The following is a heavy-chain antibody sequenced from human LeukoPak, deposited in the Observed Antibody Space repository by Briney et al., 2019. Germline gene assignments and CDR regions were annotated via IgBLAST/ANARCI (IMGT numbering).Heavy chain of an antibody. D-gene: IGHD2-21*02. V-gene: IGHV3-7*01. CDR2: IKQDGSEK. J-gene: IGHJ6*03. Sequence: PGGSLRLSCAASGFTFSSYWMSWVRQASGKGLEWVANIKQDGSEKYYVDSVKGRFTISRDNAKNSLYLQMNSLRAEDTAVYYCARDRVSFCGGDCYSGSYYYMDVWGKGTTVTVSS. CDR3: ARDRVSFCGGDCYSGSYYYMDV. CDR1: GFTFSSYW.